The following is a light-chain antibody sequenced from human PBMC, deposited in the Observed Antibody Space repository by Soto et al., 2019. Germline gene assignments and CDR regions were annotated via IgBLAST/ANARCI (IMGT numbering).Light chain of an antibody. Sequence: EIVMTQSPATLSVSLGDRATLSCRASQSVNSKLVWYQQKPGQAPRLLIYGASTRATGIPARFSGSGYGTEFTLTISSLQSEDFAVYYCQQYNNWLWTFGQGTKVEIK. CDR2: GAS. V-gene: IGKV3-15*01. CDR3: QQYNNWLWT. CDR1: QSVNSK. J-gene: IGKJ1*01.